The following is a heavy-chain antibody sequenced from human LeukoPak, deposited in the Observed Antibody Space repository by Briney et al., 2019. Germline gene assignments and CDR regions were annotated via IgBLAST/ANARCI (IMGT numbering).Heavy chain of an antibody. Sequence: SETLSLTCSVSGGSISSSSYFWGWIRQPPGKGLEWIGNIYYSGSTNIQPSLKRRVTISVDTSKNQFSLRLTSVTAADTALYYCARVGASRVGWFDPWGQGTLVTVSS. J-gene: IGHJ5*02. CDR1: GGSISSSSYF. CDR2: IYYSGST. CDR3: ARVGASRVGWFDP. V-gene: IGHV4-39*07. D-gene: IGHD1-26*01.